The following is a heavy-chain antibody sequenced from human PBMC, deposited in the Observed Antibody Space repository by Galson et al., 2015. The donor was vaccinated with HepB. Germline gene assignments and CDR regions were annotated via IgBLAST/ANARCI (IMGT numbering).Heavy chain of an antibody. J-gene: IGHJ4*02. V-gene: IGHV3-49*03. CDR3: TRDLPGNIVVVPAAIY. Sequence: SLRLSCAASGLTFGDDAMSWFRQAPGKGLEWVGFIRSKAYGGTTEYAASVKGRFTISRDDSKSIAYLQMNSLKTEDTAVYYCTRDLPGNIVVVPAAIYWGQGTLVTVSS. CDR2: IRSKAYGGTT. D-gene: IGHD2-2*01. CDR1: GLTFGDDA.